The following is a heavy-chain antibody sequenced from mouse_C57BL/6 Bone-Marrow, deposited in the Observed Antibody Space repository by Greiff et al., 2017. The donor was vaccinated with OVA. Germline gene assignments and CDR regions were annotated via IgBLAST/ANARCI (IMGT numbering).Heavy chain of an antibody. CDR2: IWSGGST. D-gene: IGHD1-1*01. J-gene: IGHJ1*03. V-gene: IGHV2-4*01. CDR3: AKTGFITTVVATLDWYFDV. CDR1: GFSLTSYG. Sequence: VKLVESGPGLVQPSQSLSITCTVSGFSLTSYGVHWVRQPPGKGLEWLGVIWSGGSTDYNAAFISRLSISKENSKSQVFFKMNSLQADDTAIYYCAKTGFITTVVATLDWYFDVWGTGTTVTVSS.